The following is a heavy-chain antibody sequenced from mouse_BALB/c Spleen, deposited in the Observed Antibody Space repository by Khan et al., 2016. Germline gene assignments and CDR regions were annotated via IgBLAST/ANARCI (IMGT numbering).Heavy chain of an antibody. V-gene: IGHV7-3*02. Sequence: EVELVESGGGLVQPGGSLRLSCATSGFTFTDYYMSWVRQPPGKALEWLGFIRNKANGYTTEYTASVKGRFTISRDNSQSILYLQMNTLRAEDSATYYWARDNYRYDEERFAYWGQGTLVTVSA. CDR1: GFTFTDYY. CDR3: ARDNYRYDEERFAY. J-gene: IGHJ3*01. CDR2: IRNKANGYTT. D-gene: IGHD2-14*01.